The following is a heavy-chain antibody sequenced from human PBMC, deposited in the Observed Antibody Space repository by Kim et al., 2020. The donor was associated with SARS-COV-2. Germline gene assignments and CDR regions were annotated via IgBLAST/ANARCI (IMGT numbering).Heavy chain of an antibody. CDR2: INRNSGSI. CDR1: GFTFDDYA. J-gene: IGHJ6*02. Sequence: GGSLRLSCVVSGFTFDDYAMHWVRQAPGKGLEWVSGINRNSGSIGYADSVKGRFTISRDNAKNSLYLQMNSLRAEDTALYYCAKGLPAPYGRGTYYYYYGMDVWGQGTTVTVSS. D-gene: IGHD3-10*02. V-gene: IGHV3-9*01. CDR3: AKGLPAPYGRGTYYYYYGMDV.